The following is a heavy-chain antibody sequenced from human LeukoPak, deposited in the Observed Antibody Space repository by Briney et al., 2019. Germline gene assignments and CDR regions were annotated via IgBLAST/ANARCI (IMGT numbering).Heavy chain of an antibody. J-gene: IGHJ3*02. CDR1: VYTFTGYY. Sequence: GASVTVSCKASVYTFTGYYMHWVRQAPGQGVDWMGWINPNSGGTNYAQKFQDRVTMTRDTSISTAYMELSRLRSDDSAVYYCARDGDAGAFDIWGQGTMVTVSS. D-gene: IGHD7-27*01. CDR2: INPNSGGT. V-gene: IGHV1-2*02. CDR3: ARDGDAGAFDI.